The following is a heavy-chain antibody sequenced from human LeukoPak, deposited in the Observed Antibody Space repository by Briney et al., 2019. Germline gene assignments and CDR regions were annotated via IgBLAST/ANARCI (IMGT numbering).Heavy chain of an antibody. V-gene: IGHV4-59*01. CDR3: ARQPTIAASDSWFDP. D-gene: IGHD6-6*01. CDR1: GGSISSYY. CDR2: IYYSGST. Sequence: SETLSLTCTVSGGSISSYYWSWIRQPPGKGLEWIRYIYYSGSTNYNPSLKSRVTISVDTSKNQFSLKLSSVTAADTAVYYCARQPTIAASDSWFDPWGQGTLVTVSS. J-gene: IGHJ5*02.